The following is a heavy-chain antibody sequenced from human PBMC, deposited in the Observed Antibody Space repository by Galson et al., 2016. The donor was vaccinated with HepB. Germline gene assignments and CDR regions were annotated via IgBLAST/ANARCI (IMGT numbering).Heavy chain of an antibody. J-gene: IGHJ1*01. D-gene: IGHD6-13*01. CDR2: MSDSGGST. Sequence: SLRLSCAASGFTLSNSAMSWVRQAPGKGLEWVSAMSDSGGSTYYADSVKGRFTISRDNSKNTLYLQMNSLGAEDTAIYYCAVRYSSIWYFQHWGRGTPVSVSS. CDR3: AVRYSSIWYFQH. CDR1: GFTLSNSA. V-gene: IGHV3-23*01.